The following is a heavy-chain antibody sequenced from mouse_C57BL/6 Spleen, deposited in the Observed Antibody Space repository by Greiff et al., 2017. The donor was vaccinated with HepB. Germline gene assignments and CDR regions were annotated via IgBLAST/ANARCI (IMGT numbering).Heavy chain of an antibody. CDR3: ARSLGRLPYYFDY. Sequence: VQLKQSGPELVKPGASVKIPCKASGYTFTDYNMDWVKQSHGKSLEWIGDINPNNGGTIYNQKFKGKATLTVDKSSSTAYMELRSLTSEDTAVYYCARSLGRLPYYFDYWGQGTTLTVSS. CDR2: INPNNGGT. D-gene: IGHD2-4*01. J-gene: IGHJ2*01. CDR1: GYTFTDYN. V-gene: IGHV1-18*01.